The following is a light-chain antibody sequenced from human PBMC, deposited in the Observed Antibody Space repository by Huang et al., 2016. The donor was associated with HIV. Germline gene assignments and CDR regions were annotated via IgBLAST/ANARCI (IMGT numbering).Light chain of an antibody. Sequence: DIQMTQSPSSLSASVGDRVTITCRASQTISSHLNWYQQKAGKAPNLLIYAASSLQNGVPSRFSGSGSGTDFTLTISSLQPEDFATYFCQQSYRSYTFGRGTKLEIK. CDR3: QQSYRSYT. J-gene: IGKJ2*01. V-gene: IGKV1-39*01. CDR1: QTISSH. CDR2: AAS.